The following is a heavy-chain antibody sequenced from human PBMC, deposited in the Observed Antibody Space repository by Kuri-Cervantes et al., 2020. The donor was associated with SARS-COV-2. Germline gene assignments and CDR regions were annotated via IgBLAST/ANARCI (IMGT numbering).Heavy chain of an antibody. D-gene: IGHD6-19*01. CDR3: AKDPLCIAVAGPNWFDP. V-gene: IGHV3-23*01. CDR2: ISGSGGST. J-gene: IGHJ5*02. Sequence: GESLKISCAASGFTFSSYAMSWVRQAPGKGLEWVSAISGSGGSTYYADSVKGRFTISRDNSKNTLYLQMNSLRAEDTAVYYCAKDPLCIAVAGPNWFDPWGQGTLVTVSS. CDR1: GFTFSSYA.